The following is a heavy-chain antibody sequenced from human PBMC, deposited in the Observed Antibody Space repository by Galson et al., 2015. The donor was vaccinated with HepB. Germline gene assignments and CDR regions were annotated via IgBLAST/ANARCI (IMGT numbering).Heavy chain of an antibody. CDR1: GGSINSGNYY. Sequence: TLSLTCTVSGGSINSGNYYWSWIRQPAGKGLEWIGLIYTSESTNYNPSLKSRFTMSVDTSKNQFSLKLSSVTAADTAVYYCAAHCSSTSCYGVDYWGQGTLVTVSS. CDR3: AAHCSSTSCYGVDY. V-gene: IGHV4-61*02. D-gene: IGHD2-2*01. CDR2: IYTSEST. J-gene: IGHJ4*02.